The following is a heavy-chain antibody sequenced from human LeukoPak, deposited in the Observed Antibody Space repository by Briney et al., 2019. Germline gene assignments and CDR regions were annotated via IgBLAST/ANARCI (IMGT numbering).Heavy chain of an antibody. CDR1: GYTFTGYN. D-gene: IGHD3-10*01. Sequence: ASVKVSCKASGYTFTGYNMHWVRQAPGQGLEGMGWINPNSGDTNYAQKFQGRVTMTRDTSINTAYMELSRLRSDDTAVYYCAGDMVRGVILRRVLEYWGQGTLVTVSS. CDR2: INPNSGDT. J-gene: IGHJ4*02. CDR3: AGDMVRGVILRRVLEY. V-gene: IGHV1-2*02.